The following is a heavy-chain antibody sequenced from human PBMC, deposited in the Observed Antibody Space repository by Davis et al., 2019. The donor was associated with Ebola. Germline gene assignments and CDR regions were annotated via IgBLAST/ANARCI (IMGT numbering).Heavy chain of an antibody. V-gene: IGHV1-24*01. J-gene: IGHJ4*02. CDR1: GYTLTELS. CDR3: ARGVSMATITNY. CDR2: FDPENSEI. D-gene: IGHD5-24*01. Sequence: ASVKVSCKVSGYTLTELSMHWVRQAPGQGLEWMGGFDPENSEIIYAQKFQGRVTMTRNTSISTAYMELSSLRSEDTAVYYCARGVSMATITNYWGQGTLVTVSS.